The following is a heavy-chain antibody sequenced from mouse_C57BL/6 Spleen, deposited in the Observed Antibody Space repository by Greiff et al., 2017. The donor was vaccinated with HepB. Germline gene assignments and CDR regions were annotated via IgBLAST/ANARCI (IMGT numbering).Heavy chain of an antibody. Sequence: QVQLQQPGAELVKPGASVQLSCKASGYTFTSYWMHWVKQRPGRGLEWIGRIDPNSGGTKYNEKFKSKATLTVDKPSSPAYMQLSSLTSEDSAVYYCAREDYDGETWFAYWGQGTLVTVSA. CDR3: AREDYDGETWFAY. CDR2: IDPNSGGT. J-gene: IGHJ3*01. D-gene: IGHD2-4*01. V-gene: IGHV1-72*01. CDR1: GYTFTSYW.